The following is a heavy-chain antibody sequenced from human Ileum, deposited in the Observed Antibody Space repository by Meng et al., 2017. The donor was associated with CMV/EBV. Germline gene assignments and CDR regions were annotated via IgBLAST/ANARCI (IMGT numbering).Heavy chain of an antibody. CDR1: GFIVSNNY. V-gene: IGHV3-53*01. Sequence: GESLKISCAASGFIVSNNYMNWVRQAPGKGLEWVSVIDGGGTTYYADSVKGRFNISRDNSYNTMFLQMNSLRAEDKAVYYCAGESGVPNGMDVWGQGTTVTVSS. CDR2: IDGGGTT. D-gene: IGHD2-2*01. CDR3: AGESGVPNGMDV. J-gene: IGHJ6*02.